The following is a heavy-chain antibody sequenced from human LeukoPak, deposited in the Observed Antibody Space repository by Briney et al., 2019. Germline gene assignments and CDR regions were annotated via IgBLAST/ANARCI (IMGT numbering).Heavy chain of an antibody. V-gene: IGHV4-39*01. J-gene: IGHJ4*02. D-gene: IGHD3-3*01. CDR2: IYYSGST. CDR1: GGSISSYY. Sequence: PSETLSLTCTVSGGSISSYYWGWIRQPPGKGLEWIGTIYYSGSTNYNPSLKSRVTMSVDTSKNQFSLKLSSVTAADTAVYYCARRPSYDFWSGYSVYYFDYWGQGTLVTVSS. CDR3: ARRPSYDFWSGYSVYYFDY.